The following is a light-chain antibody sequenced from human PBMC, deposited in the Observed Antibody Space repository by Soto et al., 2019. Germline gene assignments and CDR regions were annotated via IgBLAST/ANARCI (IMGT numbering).Light chain of an antibody. Sequence: QSVLTQPASVSGSPGQSITISCTGTSXDVGGYKYVSWYQQHPGKAPKLIIHEVSSRPSGVSSRFSGSKSGNTASLTISGLQAEDEADYYCSSYTSSATLVFGVGT. CDR1: SXDVGGYKY. CDR2: EVS. J-gene: IGLJ2*01. CDR3: SSYTSSATLV. V-gene: IGLV2-14*01.